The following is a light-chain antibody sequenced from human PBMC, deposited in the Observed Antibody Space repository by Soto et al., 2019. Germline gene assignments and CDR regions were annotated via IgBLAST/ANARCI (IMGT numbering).Light chain of an antibody. J-gene: IGKJ4*01. V-gene: IGKV3-20*01. Sequence: EIVLTQSPGTLSLSPGERATLSCRASQSVSSSFLAWYQQKPGQAPRLLIYGASSRATGIPDRFSGSGSGTDFALTVSRLEPVDVAVYYCQQYGSSPLTFGGGTKVEIK. CDR1: QSVSSSF. CDR2: GAS. CDR3: QQYGSSPLT.